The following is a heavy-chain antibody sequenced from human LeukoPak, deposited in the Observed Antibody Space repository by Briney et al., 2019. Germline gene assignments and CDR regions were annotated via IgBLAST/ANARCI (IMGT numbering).Heavy chain of an antibody. J-gene: IGHJ3*01. D-gene: IGHD3-22*01. Sequence: PGGSLRLSCAASGFTFSSYGMHWVRQAPGKGLEWVSVIYSGGSTYYADSVKGRFTISRDNSKNTLYLQMNSLRAEDTAVYYCARDHYDSSGYYRSLWGQGTMVTVSS. CDR3: ARDHYDSSGYYRSL. V-gene: IGHV3-NL1*01. CDR2: IYSGGST. CDR1: GFTFSSYG.